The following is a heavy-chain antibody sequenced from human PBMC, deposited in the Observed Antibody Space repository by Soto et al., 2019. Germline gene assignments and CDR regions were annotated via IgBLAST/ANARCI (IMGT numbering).Heavy chain of an antibody. D-gene: IGHD3-16*01. CDR1: GYSISSGYY. CDR3: ARDWGSPPGPHAFDI. CDR2: IYHSGST. J-gene: IGHJ3*02. V-gene: IGHV4-38-2*02. Sequence: SETLSLTCAVSGYSISSGYYWGWIRQPPGKGLEWIGSIYHSGSTYYNPSLKSRVTISVDTSKNQFSLKLSSVTAADTAVYYCARDWGSPPGPHAFDIWGQGTMVT.